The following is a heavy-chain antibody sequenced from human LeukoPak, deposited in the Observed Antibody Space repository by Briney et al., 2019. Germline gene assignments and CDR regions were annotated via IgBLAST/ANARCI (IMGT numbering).Heavy chain of an antibody. CDR1: GGSISSGSYY. V-gene: IGHV4-61*02. J-gene: IGHJ5*02. CDR3: ARGRGSGYYNNWFDP. D-gene: IGHD3-3*01. Sequence: TSETLSLTCTVSGGSISSGSYYWSWIRQPAGKGLEWIGRIYTSGSTNYNPSLKSRITISVDTSKNQFSLKLSSVTAADTAVYYCARGRGSGYYNNWFDPWGQGTLVTVSS. CDR2: IYTSGST.